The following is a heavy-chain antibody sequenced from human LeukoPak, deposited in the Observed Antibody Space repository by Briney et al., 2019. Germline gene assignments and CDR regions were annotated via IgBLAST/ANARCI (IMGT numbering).Heavy chain of an antibody. CDR1: GFTFSDHY. Sequence: GGSLRLSCAASGFTFSDHYMDWVRQAPGKGLEWVGRTRNKANSYTTEYAASVKGRFTISRDDSKNSLYLQMNSLKTEDTAVYYCARVPKGSSWYFYYFYMDVWGKGTTVTVSS. V-gene: IGHV3-72*01. CDR3: ARVPKGSSWYFYYFYMDV. CDR2: TRNKANSYTT. D-gene: IGHD6-13*01. J-gene: IGHJ6*03.